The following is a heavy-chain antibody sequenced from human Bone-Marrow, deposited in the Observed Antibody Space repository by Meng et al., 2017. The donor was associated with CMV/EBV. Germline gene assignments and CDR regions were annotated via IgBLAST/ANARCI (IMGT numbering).Heavy chain of an antibody. J-gene: IGHJ4*02. CDR1: GYTFSDYY. CDR2: INPKSGGA. Sequence: ASVKVSCKASGYTFSDYYMHWVRQAPGQGLEWMGWINPKSGGANYAEKFQGRVTMTRDTSISTVYMELSSLRSDDTAVFYCGRAYDSSYRPPKNWGQGTLVTVSS. CDR3: GRAYDSSYRPPKN. V-gene: IGHV1-2*02. D-gene: IGHD3-22*01.